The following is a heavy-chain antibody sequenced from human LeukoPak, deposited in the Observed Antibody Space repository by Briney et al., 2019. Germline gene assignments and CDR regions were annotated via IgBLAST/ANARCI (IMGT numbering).Heavy chain of an antibody. J-gene: IGHJ4*02. CDR1: GFTFSSYS. CDR2: ISSSSSYI. Sequence: GGSLRLSCAASGFTFSSYSMNWVRQAPGKGLEWVSSISSSSSYIYYADSVKGRFTISRDNAKNSLYLQMNSLRAEDTAVYYCAKTPAAAGTYYFDYWGQGTLVTVSS. D-gene: IGHD6-13*01. V-gene: IGHV3-21*04. CDR3: AKTPAAAGTYYFDY.